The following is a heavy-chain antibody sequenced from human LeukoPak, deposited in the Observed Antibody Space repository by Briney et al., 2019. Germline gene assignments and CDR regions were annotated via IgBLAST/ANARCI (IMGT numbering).Heavy chain of an antibody. CDR3: ARVDYYDSSGYPTGYFQH. D-gene: IGHD3-22*01. Sequence: PSETLSLTCTVSGGSISSGDYYWSWIRQPPGKGLEWIGYVYYSGSTYYNPSLKSRVTISVDTSKNQFSLKLSSVTAADTAVYYCARVDYYDSSGYPTGYFQHWGQGTLVTVSS. CDR1: GGSISSGDYY. CDR2: VYYSGST. J-gene: IGHJ1*01. V-gene: IGHV4-30-4*01.